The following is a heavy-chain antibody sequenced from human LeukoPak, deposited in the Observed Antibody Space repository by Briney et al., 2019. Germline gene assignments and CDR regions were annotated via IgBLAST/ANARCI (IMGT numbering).Heavy chain of an antibody. CDR1: GFTFSDYY. Sequence: GGSLRLSCAASGFTFSDYYMSWIRQAPGKGLKWVSYISSSGSTIYYADSVKGRFTISRDNAKNSLYLQMNSLRAEDTAVYYCARDRRYCSGGSCYSNYYYYYGMDVWGQGTTVTVSS. CDR2: ISSSGSTI. J-gene: IGHJ6*02. CDR3: ARDRRYCSGGSCYSNYYYYYGMDV. V-gene: IGHV3-11*01. D-gene: IGHD2-15*01.